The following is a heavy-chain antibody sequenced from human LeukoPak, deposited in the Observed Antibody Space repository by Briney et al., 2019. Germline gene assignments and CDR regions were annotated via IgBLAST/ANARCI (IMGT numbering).Heavy chain of an antibody. CDR1: GFTVSSNY. V-gene: IGHV3-53*01. Sequence: GGSLRLSCAASGFTVSSNYMSWVRQAPGKGLEWVSVIYSGGSTYYADSVKGRFTISRDNSKNTLYLQMNSLRAEDTAVYYCARLLIRLTYSSGSAVDDYWGQGTPVTVSS. CDR2: IYSGGST. CDR3: ARLLIRLTYSSGSAVDDY. J-gene: IGHJ4*02. D-gene: IGHD6-19*01.